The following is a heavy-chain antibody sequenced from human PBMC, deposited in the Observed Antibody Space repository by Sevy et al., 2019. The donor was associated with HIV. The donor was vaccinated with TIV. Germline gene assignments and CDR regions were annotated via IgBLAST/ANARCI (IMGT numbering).Heavy chain of an antibody. CDR1: GFTFSSYW. CDR3: ARAGDFWSGYYTACFDY. D-gene: IGHD3-3*01. J-gene: IGHJ4*02. Sequence: GGSLRLSCAASGFTFSSYWMSWVRQAPGKGLEWVANIKQDGSEKYYVHSVKGRFTISRDNAKNSLYLQMNSLRAEDTAVYYCARAGDFWSGYYTACFDYWGQGTLVTVSS. CDR2: IKQDGSEK. V-gene: IGHV3-7*01.